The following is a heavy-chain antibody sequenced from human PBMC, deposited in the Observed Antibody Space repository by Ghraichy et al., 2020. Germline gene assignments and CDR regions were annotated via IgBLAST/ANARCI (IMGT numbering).Heavy chain of an antibody. V-gene: IGHV3-21*01. CDR2: ISSSSSYI. CDR3: ARGYDFWSGLDY. D-gene: IGHD3-3*01. Sequence: GESLNISCAASGFTFSSYSMNWVRQAPGKGLEWVSSISSSSSYIYYADSVKGRFTISRDNAKNSLYLQMNSLRAEDTAVYYCARGYDFWSGLDYWGQGTLVTVSS. J-gene: IGHJ4*02. CDR1: GFTFSSYS.